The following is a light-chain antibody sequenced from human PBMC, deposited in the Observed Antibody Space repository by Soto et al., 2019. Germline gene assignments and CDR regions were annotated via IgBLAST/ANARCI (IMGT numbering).Light chain of an antibody. CDR3: QQVKSYPLT. J-gene: IGKJ4*01. CDR1: QGISNY. V-gene: IGKV1-9*01. CDR2: AAS. Sequence: DIQLTQSPSFLSASVGDRVTIACRANQGISNYLAWYQHKPGKAPKLLIYAASTLQSGVPSRFSGSGSGTEFTLTISSLQPEDFATYYCQQVKSYPLTFGGGTKVEIK.